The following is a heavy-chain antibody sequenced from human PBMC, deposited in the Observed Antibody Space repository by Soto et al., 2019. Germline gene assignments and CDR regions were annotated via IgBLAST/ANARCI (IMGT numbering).Heavy chain of an antibody. J-gene: IGHJ4*02. CDR2: IYYSGST. CDR3: ARMDTAMAHFDY. V-gene: IGHV4-31*03. CDR1: GGSISSGGYY. Sequence: QVQLQESGPGLVKPSQTLSLTCTVSGGSISSGGYYWSWIRQHPGKGLEWIGCIYYSGSTYYNPSLKSRVTISVDTSKNQFSLKLSSVTAADTAVYYCARMDTAMAHFDYWGQGTLVTVSS. D-gene: IGHD5-18*01.